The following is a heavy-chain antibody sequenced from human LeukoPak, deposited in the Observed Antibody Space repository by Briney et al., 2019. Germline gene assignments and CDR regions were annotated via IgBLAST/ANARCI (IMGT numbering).Heavy chain of an antibody. D-gene: IGHD5-24*01. Sequence: SETLSLTCTVSGYSINSGYYWGWIRQPPGKGLEWIGSIFRSGSTYYKPSLKSRITISVDTSKNHFSLNLSSVTAADTAVYFCARGMATPLHYFGYWGQGTLVTVSS. CDR2: IFRSGST. V-gene: IGHV4-38-2*02. CDR1: GYSINSGYY. CDR3: ARGMATPLHYFGY. J-gene: IGHJ4*02.